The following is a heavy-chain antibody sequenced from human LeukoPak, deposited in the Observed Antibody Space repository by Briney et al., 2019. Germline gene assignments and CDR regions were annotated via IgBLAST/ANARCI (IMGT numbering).Heavy chain of an antibody. CDR1: GGSISSYY. J-gene: IGHJ5*02. D-gene: IGHD6-13*01. CDR3: ARRIAAAGPFDP. Sequence: SETLSLTCTVSGGSISSYYWGWIRQPPGKGLEWIGSIYYSGSTYYNPSLKSRVTISVDTSKNQFSLKLSSVTAADTAVYYCARRIAAAGPFDPWGQGTLVTVSS. V-gene: IGHV4-39*01. CDR2: IYYSGST.